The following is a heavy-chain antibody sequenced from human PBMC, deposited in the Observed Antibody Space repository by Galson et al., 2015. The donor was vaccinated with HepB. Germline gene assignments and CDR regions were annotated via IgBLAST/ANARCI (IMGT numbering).Heavy chain of an antibody. D-gene: IGHD3-10*01. CDR3: ARALYYGSGTYTHHLDY. Sequence: SLRLSCAASGFTFSTYIMNWVRQAPGKGLEWVSSISTSSYNKDYADSVKGRFTTSRDNAKNSLYLQMYSLRAEDTAVYYCARALYYGSGTYTHHLDYWGQGTLVTVSS. V-gene: IGHV3-21*06. CDR1: GFTFSTYI. J-gene: IGHJ4*02. CDR2: ISTSSYNK.